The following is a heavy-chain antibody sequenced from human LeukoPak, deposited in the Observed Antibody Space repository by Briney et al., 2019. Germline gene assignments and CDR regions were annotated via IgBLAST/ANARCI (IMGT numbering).Heavy chain of an antibody. CDR2: IASDGSST. Sequence: PGGSLRLSCAASGFTFSSYWMNWVRQAPGKGLVWVSRIASDGSSTTYADSVKGRFSISRDNAKNTLYLQMNSLRVEDTAVYYCARDRRGPTGGFPDYWGQGTLVTVSS. D-gene: IGHD1-14*01. CDR3: ARDRRGPTGGFPDY. J-gene: IGHJ4*02. V-gene: IGHV3-74*01. CDR1: GFTFSSYW.